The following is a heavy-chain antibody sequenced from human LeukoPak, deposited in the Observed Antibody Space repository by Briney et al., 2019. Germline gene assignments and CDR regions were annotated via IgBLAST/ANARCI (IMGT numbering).Heavy chain of an antibody. J-gene: IGHJ4*02. D-gene: IGHD2-8*01. CDR2: ISDSGDYT. CDR1: GFTFSSYA. V-gene: IGHV3-23*01. Sequence: PGGSLTLSCAGSGFTFSSYAMGWVRQAPGQGLEWVSVISDSGDYTSYADSVRGRFTISRDNSRNTLYLQMISLRPEDTAVYYCAKDTSIGKYCTNGVCSPFDYWGQGTLVTVFS. CDR3: AKDTSIGKYCTNGVCSPFDY.